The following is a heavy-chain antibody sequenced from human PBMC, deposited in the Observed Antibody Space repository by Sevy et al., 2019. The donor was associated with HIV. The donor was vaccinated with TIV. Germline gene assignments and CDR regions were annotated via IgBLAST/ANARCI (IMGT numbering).Heavy chain of an antibody. J-gene: IGHJ6*02. CDR3: ARAPPYGSGQNPYYQYGMDV. Sequence: GGSLRLSYAASGFTFSSYDMHWVRQATGNGLEWVSTIGTAGDTYYPGSVKGRFTISRENAKNSLYLQMNSLRAGDTAVYYCARAPPYGSGQNPYYQYGMDVWGQGTTVTVSS. D-gene: IGHD3-10*01. CDR2: IGTAGDT. CDR1: GFTFSSYD. V-gene: IGHV3-13*01.